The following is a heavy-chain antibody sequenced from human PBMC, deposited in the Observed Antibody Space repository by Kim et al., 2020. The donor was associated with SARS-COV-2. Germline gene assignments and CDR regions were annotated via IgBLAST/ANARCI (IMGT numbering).Heavy chain of an antibody. D-gene: IGHD6-13*01. V-gene: IGHV3-74*01. CDR1: GFTFSIYW. CDR3: ARAATGIGDAFDV. CDR2: IRSDGGDT. J-gene: IGHJ3*01. Sequence: GGSLRLSCAGSGFTFSIYWMHWVRQPPGKGLMWVSRIRSDGGDTNYADSVKGRFTISRDNAKNTLYLHMNSLRAEDTAVYYCARAATGIGDAFDVWGQGT.